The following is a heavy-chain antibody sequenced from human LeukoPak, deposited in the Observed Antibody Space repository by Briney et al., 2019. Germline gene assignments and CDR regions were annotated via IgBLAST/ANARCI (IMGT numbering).Heavy chain of an antibody. CDR1: GFTFTSYA. V-gene: IGHV3-23*01. CDR3: AKSPYDH. J-gene: IGHJ4*02. CDR2: ISGGDNNT. Sequence: GGSLRLSCEASGFTFTSYAMSWVRQAPGKGLEWVSTISGGDNNTYYADSVKGRSTISRDNSKNTVYLQVNSLRADDTAVYYCAKSPYDHWGQGTLVTVSS.